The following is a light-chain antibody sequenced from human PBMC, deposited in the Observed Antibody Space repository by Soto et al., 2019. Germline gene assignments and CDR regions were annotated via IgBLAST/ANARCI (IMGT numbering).Light chain of an antibody. CDR1: QSVSGSN. CDR2: DAS. J-gene: IGKJ5*01. V-gene: IGKV3-20*01. CDR3: QQYDSSQIT. Sequence: EIVLTQSPGTLSLSPGESATLSCRASQSVSGSNLAWYQQKPGQAPRLLIYDASSRATGIPDRFSGSGSGTDFTLNISRLEPEDFAVYYCQQYDSSQITFGQGTRLEIK.